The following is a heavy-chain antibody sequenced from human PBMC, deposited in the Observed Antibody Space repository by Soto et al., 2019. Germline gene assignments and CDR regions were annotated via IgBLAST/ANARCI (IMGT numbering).Heavy chain of an antibody. V-gene: IGHV3-30*18. D-gene: IGHD2-8*02. CDR3: AKDQIGVGEYWSPPEPDY. J-gene: IGHJ4*02. CDR1: GFTFSSYG. CDR2: LSYDGTNK. Sequence: QVQLVESGGGVVQPGRSLRLSCAASGFTFSSYGMHWVRQAPGKGLEWVAVLSYDGTNKYYGDSVKGRFTISRDNSKNTLYLQMHILRAEDTAVYYCAKDQIGVGEYWSPPEPDYWGQGTLVTVSS.